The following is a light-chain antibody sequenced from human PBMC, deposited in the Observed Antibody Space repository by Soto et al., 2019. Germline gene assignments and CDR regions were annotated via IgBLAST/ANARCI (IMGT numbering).Light chain of an antibody. Sequence: EIVLTQSTGTLSLSPGERATLSCRASQSVSSGYLAWYQQKPGQAPSLLIYGASSRATGIPDRFSGSGSGTDFTLTISRLEPEDFAVYFCQQYSNSPQTFGQGTKVDI. CDR3: QQYSNSPQT. J-gene: IGKJ1*01. CDR2: GAS. CDR1: QSVSSGY. V-gene: IGKV3-20*01.